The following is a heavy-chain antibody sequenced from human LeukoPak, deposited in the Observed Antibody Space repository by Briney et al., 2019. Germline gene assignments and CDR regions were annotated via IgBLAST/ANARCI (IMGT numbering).Heavy chain of an antibody. Sequence: MSSETLSLTCTVSGGSISSYYWSWIRQPPGKGLEWIGYIYYTGSTNYNPSLKSRVTLSVDTSKNQFSLKLTSVTAADTAVYYCARAGAVVDNWFDPWGQGTLVTVSS. CDR2: IYYTGST. CDR1: GGSISSYY. V-gene: IGHV4-59*08. J-gene: IGHJ5*02. D-gene: IGHD2-15*01. CDR3: ARAGAVVDNWFDP.